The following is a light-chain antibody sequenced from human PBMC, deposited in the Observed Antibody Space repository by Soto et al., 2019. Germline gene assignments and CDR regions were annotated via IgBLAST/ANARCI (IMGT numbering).Light chain of an antibody. Sequence: LTQPRSVSGSPGQSVTISCTGTSSDVGSYNFVSWHQQHPGKAPKPMIYDVAKRPSGVPDRFSGSKSGNTASLTISGLQAEDEADYYCCTFAGRYSYVFGSGTKVTVL. CDR3: CTFAGRYSYV. CDR1: SSDVGSYNF. J-gene: IGLJ1*01. V-gene: IGLV2-11*01. CDR2: DVA.